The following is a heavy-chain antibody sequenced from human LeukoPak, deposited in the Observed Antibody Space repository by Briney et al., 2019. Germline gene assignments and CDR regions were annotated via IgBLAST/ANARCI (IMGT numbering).Heavy chain of an antibody. CDR3: ARDLGTEGYRWFDP. J-gene: IGHJ5*02. Sequence: GGSLRLSCAASGYSFSSYGMQWVLQAPGKGLEWVAVIWYDGSKKYYADSVKGRFTISRDDAKNTLYLQMNNLRAEDTAVYYCARDLGTEGYRWFDPWGQGTLVIVSS. CDR2: IWYDGSKK. D-gene: IGHD1-14*01. CDR1: GYSFSSYG. V-gene: IGHV3-33*01.